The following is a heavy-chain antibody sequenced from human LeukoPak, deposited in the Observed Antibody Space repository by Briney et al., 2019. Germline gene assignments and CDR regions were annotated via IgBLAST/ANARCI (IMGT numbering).Heavy chain of an antibody. V-gene: IGHV3-21*01. Sequence: SGGSLRLSCAASGFTFSSYSMNWVRQAPGKGLEWVSSISSSSNYIYYADSVKGRFTISRDNAKNSLYLQMNSLRAEDTAVYYCARGGEDIVVVPAAMGGDWFDPWGQGTLVTASS. CDR2: ISSSSNYI. CDR3: ARGGEDIVVVPAAMGGDWFDP. D-gene: IGHD2-2*01. J-gene: IGHJ5*02. CDR1: GFTFSSYS.